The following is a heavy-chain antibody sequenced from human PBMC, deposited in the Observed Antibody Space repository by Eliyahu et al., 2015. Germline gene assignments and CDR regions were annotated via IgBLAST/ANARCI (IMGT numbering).Heavy chain of an antibody. CDR1: GGXFSNXA. Sequence: QVQLVQSGAEVKKPGSSVKVSCKASGGXFSNXALNWVRQAPGQGLEWMGGITPIFTTANYAQKFQGRVTITADESTSTAYMELRSLGSEDTAMYYCARGPDAMTGGAYYFFYWGQGTLVTVSS. CDR2: ITPIFTTA. D-gene: IGHD3/OR15-3a*01. V-gene: IGHV1-69*01. J-gene: IGHJ4*02. CDR3: ARGPDAMTGGAYYFFY.